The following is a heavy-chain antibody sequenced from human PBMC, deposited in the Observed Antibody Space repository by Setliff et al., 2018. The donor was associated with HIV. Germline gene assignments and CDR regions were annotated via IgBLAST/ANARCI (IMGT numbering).Heavy chain of an antibody. D-gene: IGHD3-10*01. CDR1: GYSISSGYY. V-gene: IGHV4-38-2*01. Sequence: SETLSLTCAVSGYSISSGYYWDWIRQPPGKGLEWIGSIYYSVTTYYNPSLKSRVTISVDPSRNQFSLKLNSVTAADTAVYYCASLQEFKGVYYMDVWGKGTTVTVSS. CDR2: IYYSVTT. J-gene: IGHJ6*03. CDR3: ASLQEFKGVYYMDV.